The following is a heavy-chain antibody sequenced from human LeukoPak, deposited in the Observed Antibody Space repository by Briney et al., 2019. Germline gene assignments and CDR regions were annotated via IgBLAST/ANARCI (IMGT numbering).Heavy chain of an antibody. J-gene: IGHJ3*02. V-gene: IGHV4-59*01. D-gene: IGHD3-9*01. CDR2: IYYSGST. CDR3: ARDQPTYYDILTGYSPAAFDI. Sequence: SETLSLTCTVSGGSISSYYWSWIRQPPGRGLEWIGYIYYSGSTNYNPSLKSRVTISVDTSKNQFSLELSSVTAADTAVYYCARDQPTYYDILTGYSPAAFDIWGQGTMVTVSS. CDR1: GGSISSYY.